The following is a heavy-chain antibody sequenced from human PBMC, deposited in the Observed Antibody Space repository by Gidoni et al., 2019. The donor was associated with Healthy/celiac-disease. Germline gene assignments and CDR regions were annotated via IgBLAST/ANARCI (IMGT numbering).Heavy chain of an antibody. CDR3: TRSGQYYDFWSGAV. J-gene: IGHJ4*02. CDR2: IRSKANSYAT. V-gene: IGHV3-73*01. CDR1: GFTFSGSA. D-gene: IGHD3-3*01. Sequence: EVQLVESGGGLVQPGGSLKLSCAASGFTFSGSAMHWVRQASGKGLEWVGRIRSKANSYATAYAASVKGRFTISRDDSKNTAYLQMNSLKTEDTAVYYCTRSGQYYDFWSGAVGGQGTLVTVSS.